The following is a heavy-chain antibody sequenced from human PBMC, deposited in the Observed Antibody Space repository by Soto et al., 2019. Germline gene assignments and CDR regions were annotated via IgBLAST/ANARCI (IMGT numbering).Heavy chain of an antibody. CDR1: GFTVSAYT. Sequence: QVQLVESGGGVVQPGRSLRLSCAASGFTVSAYTMHWVRQAPGKGLEWVAVISSDGNNKYYTDSVKGRFTISRDTSTNTLYLQMNSLRAEDTAVYYCARWEQPLFDSWGKGTLVTVSS. CDR2: ISSDGNNK. J-gene: IGHJ4*02. V-gene: IGHV3-30-3*01. D-gene: IGHD1-26*01. CDR3: ARWEQPLFDS.